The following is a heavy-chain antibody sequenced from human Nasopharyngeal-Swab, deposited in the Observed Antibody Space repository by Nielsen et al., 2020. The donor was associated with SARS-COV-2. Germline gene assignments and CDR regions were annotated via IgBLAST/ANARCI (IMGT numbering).Heavy chain of an antibody. D-gene: IGHD7-27*01. J-gene: IGHJ4*02. CDR2: MNPKSGVT. CDR3: ARDATGDEYFDY. Sequence: ASVKVSCKTSGDTFTGSYIHWVRQAPGQGLEWMGWMNPKSGVTSYAQKFQGRVTMTWDTSTSTAYMELSRLRSDDTAVYYCARDATGDEYFDYWGQGTLVTVSS. CDR1: GDTFTGSY. V-gene: IGHV1-2*02.